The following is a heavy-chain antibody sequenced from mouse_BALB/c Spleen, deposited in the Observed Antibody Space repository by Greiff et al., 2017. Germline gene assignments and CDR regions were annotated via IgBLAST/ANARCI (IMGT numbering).Heavy chain of an antibody. CDR3: ASLIYYDYDGFAY. J-gene: IGHJ3*01. CDR1: GYPFTEYT. D-gene: IGHD2-4*01. CDR2: INPNNGGT. Sequence: EVQLHQSGPELVKPGASVKISCKTSGYPFTEYTMHWVKQSHGKSLEWIGGINPNNGGTSYNQKFKGKATLTVDKSSSTAYMELRSLTSEDSAVYYWASLIYYDYDGFAYWGQGTLVTVSA. V-gene: IGHV1-26*01.